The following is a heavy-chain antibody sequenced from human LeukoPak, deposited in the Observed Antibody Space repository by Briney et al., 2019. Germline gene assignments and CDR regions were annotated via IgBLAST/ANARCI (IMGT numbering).Heavy chain of an antibody. CDR2: INHSGST. Sequence: SETQSLTCAVYGGSFSGYYWSWIRQPPGKGLEWIGEINHSGSTNYNPSLKSRVTISVDTSKNQFSLKLSSVTAADTAVYYCARGSANYYDSSGYYPFDYWGQGTLVTVSS. J-gene: IGHJ4*02. D-gene: IGHD3-22*01. CDR1: GGSFSGYY. V-gene: IGHV4-34*01. CDR3: ARGSANYYDSSGYYPFDY.